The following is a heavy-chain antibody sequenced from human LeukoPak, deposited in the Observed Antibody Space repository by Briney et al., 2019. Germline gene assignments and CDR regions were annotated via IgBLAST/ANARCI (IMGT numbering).Heavy chain of an antibody. Sequence: ASVKVSCKASGGTLSSYAISWVRQAPGQGLEWMGWINPNSGGTNYAQKFQGRVTMTRDTSISTAYMELSRLRSDDTAVYYCARELLEQPPDYWGQGTLVTVSS. CDR3: ARELLEQPPDY. J-gene: IGHJ4*02. CDR2: INPNSGGT. V-gene: IGHV1-2*02. D-gene: IGHD1/OR15-1a*01. CDR1: GGTLSSYA.